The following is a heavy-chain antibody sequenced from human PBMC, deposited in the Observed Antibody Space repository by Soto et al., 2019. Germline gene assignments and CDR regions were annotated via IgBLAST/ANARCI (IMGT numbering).Heavy chain of an antibody. D-gene: IGHD6-19*01. CDR1: GGPFSGYS. V-gene: IGHV4-34*01. CDR3: ARSSGWYELYYYGMDV. CDR2: INHSGST. J-gene: IGHJ6*02. Sequence: PSEALSLTCAVYGGPFSGYSWRWIRQPPGKGLEWIGEINHSGSTNYNPSLKSRVTISVDTSKNQFSLKLSSVTAADTAVYYCARSSGWYELYYYGMDVWGQGTTVT.